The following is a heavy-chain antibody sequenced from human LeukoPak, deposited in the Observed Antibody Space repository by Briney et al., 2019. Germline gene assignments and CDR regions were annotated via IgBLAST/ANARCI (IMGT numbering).Heavy chain of an antibody. Sequence: PGGSLRLSCAASGFTVRNNYMNWVRRAPGKGLEWVSAIYSSGSTYYADSVKGKFTISRDNSKNTLYLKMNSLRAEDTAVYFCATGERMVGGDGVEYWGQGTLVTVSS. CDR1: GFTVRNNY. CDR3: ATGERMVGGDGVEY. J-gene: IGHJ4*02. D-gene: IGHD3-10*01. V-gene: IGHV3-66*01. CDR2: IYSSGST.